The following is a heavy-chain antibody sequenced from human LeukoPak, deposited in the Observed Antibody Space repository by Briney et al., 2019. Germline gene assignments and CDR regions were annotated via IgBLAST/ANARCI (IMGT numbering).Heavy chain of an antibody. CDR3: ARGRSALRMDV. CDR2: MNPSSGST. J-gene: IGHJ6*04. CDR1: GYTFSNCD. V-gene: IGHV1-8*03. Sequence: ASLKVSCKASGYTFSNCDINWVRQATGQGLEWMGWMNPSSGSTAYAQKFQGRVTITRNTSISTAYMELSTLRFEDTAVYYCARGRSALRMDVWGKGTTVAVSS. D-gene: IGHD2-15*01.